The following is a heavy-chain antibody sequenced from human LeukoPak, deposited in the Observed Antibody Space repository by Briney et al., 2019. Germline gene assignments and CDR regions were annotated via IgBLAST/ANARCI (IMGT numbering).Heavy chain of an antibody. CDR1: GYSISSGYY. J-gene: IGHJ4*02. CDR2: MFQSGTT. D-gene: IGHD1-26*01. Sequence: SETLSPTCSVSGYSISSGYYWGWIRQSPGKGLEFIGSMFQSGTTHDNPSLKSRVTISVDTSKNQFSLKLSSVTAADTAVYYCARRPRIVGANYYFDYWGQGTLVTVSS. CDR3: ARRPRIVGANYYFDY. V-gene: IGHV4-38-2*02.